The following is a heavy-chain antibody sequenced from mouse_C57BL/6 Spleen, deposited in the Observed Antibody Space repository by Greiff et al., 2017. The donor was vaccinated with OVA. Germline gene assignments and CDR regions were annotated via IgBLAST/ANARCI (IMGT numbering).Heavy chain of an antibody. D-gene: IGHD1-1*01. V-gene: IGHV1-64*01. J-gene: IGHJ4*01. CDR3: ARGGLLRGEAMDY. CDR1: GYTFTSYW. Sequence: QVQLQQPGAELVKPGASVKLSCKASGYTFTSYWMHWVKQRPGQGLEWIGMIHPNSGSTNYNEKFKSKATLTVDKSSSTAYMQLSSLTSEDSAVYYCARGGLLRGEAMDYWGQGTSVTVSS. CDR2: IHPNSGST.